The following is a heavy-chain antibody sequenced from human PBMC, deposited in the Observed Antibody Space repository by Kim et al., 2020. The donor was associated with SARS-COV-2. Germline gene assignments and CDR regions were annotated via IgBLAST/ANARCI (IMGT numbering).Heavy chain of an antibody. Sequence: GGSLRLSCAASGFSVSNSFISWVRQAPGRGLEWVAVIFSDDSTYFADSVKGRFVLSKDNSMNTLSLQLNNVNADDKAVFYCAAGDPSEDDDQSFWVFDV. CDR3: AAGDPSEDDDQSFWVFDV. V-gene: IGHV3-53*01. CDR1: GFSVSNSF. CDR2: IFSDDST. D-gene: IGHD3-3*01. J-gene: IGHJ2*01.